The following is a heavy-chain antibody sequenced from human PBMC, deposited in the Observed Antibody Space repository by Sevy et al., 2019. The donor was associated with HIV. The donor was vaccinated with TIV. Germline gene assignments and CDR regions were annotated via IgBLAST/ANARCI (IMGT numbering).Heavy chain of an antibody. CDR2: IYYDGIT. CDR1: GGSISSGRYS. D-gene: IGHD3-10*01. J-gene: IGHJ4*02. V-gene: IGHV4-39*01. CDR3: ASSQGRVSFFDS. Sequence: SETLSLTCTLSGGSISSGRYSWGWVRQPPGKGLEWIGSIYYDGITCYNPSLKSRVTTSVDTSKNQFSLRLSSMTAADTALYYCASSQGRVSFFDSWGQGTLVTVSS.